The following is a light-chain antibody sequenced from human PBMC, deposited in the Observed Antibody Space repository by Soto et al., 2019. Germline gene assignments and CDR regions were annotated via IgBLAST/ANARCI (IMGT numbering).Light chain of an antibody. J-gene: IGKJ2*01. V-gene: IGKV3-20*01. CDR2: GAS. CDR3: QQYGGAPYT. Sequence: EVVLTQSPGTLSLSPGDRATLSCRASHNVGSNYLAWYQQKLGQAPRLLIYGASVRATGTPDRFSGSGSGTDFTLTITRLEPEDFAVYFCQQYGGAPYTFGQGTRLEIK. CDR1: HNVGSNY.